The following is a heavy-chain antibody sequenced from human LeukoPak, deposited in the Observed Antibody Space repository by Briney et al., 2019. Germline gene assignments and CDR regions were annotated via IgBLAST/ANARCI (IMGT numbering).Heavy chain of an antibody. CDR2: IYHSGST. Sequence: SETLSLTCTVSGGSISSYYWSWVRQPPGKGLEWIGEIYHSGSTNYNPSLKSRVTISVDKSKNQFSLKLSSVTAADTAVYYCARVRGSSGYTDAFDIWGQGTMVTVSS. CDR3: ARVRGSSGYTDAFDI. CDR1: GGSISSYY. J-gene: IGHJ3*02. D-gene: IGHD3-22*01. V-gene: IGHV4-4*02.